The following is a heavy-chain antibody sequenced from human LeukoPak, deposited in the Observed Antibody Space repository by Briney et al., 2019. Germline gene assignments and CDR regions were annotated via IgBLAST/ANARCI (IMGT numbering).Heavy chain of an antibody. CDR2: ISSSSTYI. V-gene: IGHV3-21*01. CDR3: ARPSTRSTSYYFYYYGMDV. CDR1: GFTFRSYS. D-gene: IGHD2/OR15-2a*01. J-gene: IGHJ6*02. Sequence: GGSLRLSCAASGFTFRSYSMTWVRQPPGKGLEWVSSISSSSTYIYYADSVKGRFTISRDNAMNSLYLQMNSLRGEDTAVYYCARPSTRSTSYYFYYYGMDVWGQGTTATVSS.